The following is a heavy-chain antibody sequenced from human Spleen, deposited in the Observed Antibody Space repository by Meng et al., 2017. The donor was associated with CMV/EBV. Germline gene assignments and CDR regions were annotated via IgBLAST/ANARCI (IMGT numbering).Heavy chain of an antibody. D-gene: IGHD6-6*01. V-gene: IGHV3-43D*04. CDR2: ISWDGGST. CDR3: AKDRRYSSSFALDY. CDR1: GFTFDDYA. J-gene: IGHJ4*02. Sequence: RLVELGGFVLQLGGSLRLSCAASGFTFDDYAMHWVRQAPGKGLEWVSLISWDGGSTYYADSVKGRFTISRDNSKNSLYLQMNSLRAEDTALYYCAKDRRYSSSFALDYWGQGTLVTVSS.